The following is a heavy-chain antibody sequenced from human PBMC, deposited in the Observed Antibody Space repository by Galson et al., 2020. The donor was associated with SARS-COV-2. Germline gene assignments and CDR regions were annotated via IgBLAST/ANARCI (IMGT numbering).Heavy chain of an antibody. J-gene: IGHJ3*02. CDR1: GFTFSSYA. CDR2: ISYDGSNK. Sequence: GGSLRLSCAASGFTFSSYAMHWVRQAPGKGLEWVEVISYDGSNKYYADSVKGRFTISRDNCARDRPETIQLWLRASVSGAFDIWGQGTMVTVSS. V-gene: IGHV3-30*01. CDR3: I. D-gene: IGHD5-18*01.